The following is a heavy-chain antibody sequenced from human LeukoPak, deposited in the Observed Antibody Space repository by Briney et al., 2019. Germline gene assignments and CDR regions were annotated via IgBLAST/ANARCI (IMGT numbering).Heavy chain of an antibody. CDR3: ARVARYCSGGSCYFSGMDV. J-gene: IGHJ6*04. CDR2: INHSGST. D-gene: IGHD2-15*01. Sequence: PSPTLSLTLAVYGPSFSGYYWSSIRQPPGKGLELCGEINHSGSTNYNPSLKSRVTISVDTSKNQFPLQLSSVTAADTAVYYCARVARYCSGGSCYFSGMDVWGKGTTVSVSS. V-gene: IGHV4-34*01. CDR1: GPSFSGYY.